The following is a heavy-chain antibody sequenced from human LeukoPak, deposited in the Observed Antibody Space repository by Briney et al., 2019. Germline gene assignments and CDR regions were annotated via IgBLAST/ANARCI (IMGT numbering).Heavy chain of an antibody. J-gene: IGHJ4*02. V-gene: IGHV4-34*01. D-gene: IGHD6-13*01. CDR3: ARGSSIAAAGVAAPDY. CDR2: INHSGST. CDR1: GGSFSGYY. Sequence: SETLSLTCAVYGGSFSGYYWSWIRQPPGKGLEWIGEINHSGSTNYNPSLKSRVTISVGTSKNQFSLKLSSVTAADTAVYYCARGSSIAAAGVAAPDYWGQGTLVTVSS.